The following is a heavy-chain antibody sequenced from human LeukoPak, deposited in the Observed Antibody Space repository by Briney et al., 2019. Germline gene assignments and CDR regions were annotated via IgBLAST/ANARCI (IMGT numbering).Heavy chain of an antibody. CDR1: GGTFSSYA. V-gene: IGHV1-69*13. J-gene: IGHJ1*01. CDR2: IIPIFGTA. CDR3: ARWKYYVRSGYGCFTLQH. Sequence: SVKVSCKASGGTFSSYAISWVRQAPGQGLEWMGGIIPIFGTANYAQKFQGRVTITADESTSTAYMELSSLRSQDTAVYYCARWKYYVRSGYGCFTLQHWGQGTLVTFS. D-gene: IGHD3-22*01.